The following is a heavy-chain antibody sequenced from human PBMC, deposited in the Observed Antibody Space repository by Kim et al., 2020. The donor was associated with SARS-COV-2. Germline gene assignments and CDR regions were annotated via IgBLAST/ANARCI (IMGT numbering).Heavy chain of an antibody. Sequence: RSKWYNDYAVSVKSRININPDTSKNQFSLQLNSVSLEDTAVYYCARAWDSWGQGTLVTVSS. CDR3: ARAWDS. J-gene: IGHJ4*02. V-gene: IGHV6-1*01. CDR2: RSKWYN.